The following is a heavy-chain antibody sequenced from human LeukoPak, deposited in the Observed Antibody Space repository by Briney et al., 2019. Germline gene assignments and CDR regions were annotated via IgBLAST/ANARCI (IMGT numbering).Heavy chain of an antibody. V-gene: IGHV3-48*03. Sequence: GGSLRLSCAAAGFIFSSYEMNWVRQAPGKGLEWISYITSSGNIMYYADSVKGRFTISRDNAKNSLSLQMSSLRGEDTAIYFCPRDSKRGYFDSWGQGTLVTVSS. CDR2: ITSSGNIM. CDR3: PRDSKRGYFDS. CDR1: GFIFSSYE. J-gene: IGHJ4*02.